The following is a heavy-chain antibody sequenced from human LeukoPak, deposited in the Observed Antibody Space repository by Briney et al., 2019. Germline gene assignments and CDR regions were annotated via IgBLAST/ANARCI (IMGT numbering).Heavy chain of an antibody. D-gene: IGHD1-1*01. V-gene: IGHV4-39*07. CDR3: ARDPVGWTTSDY. CDR2: IYYSGST. J-gene: IGHJ4*02. CDR1: GGSIRFSSYY. Sequence: SETLSLTCTVSGGSIRFSSYYWGWIRQPPGKGLEWIGSIYYSGSTYYNPSLKSRVTISVDTSKNQFSLKLSSVTAADTAVYYCARDPVGWTTSDYWGQGTLVTVSS.